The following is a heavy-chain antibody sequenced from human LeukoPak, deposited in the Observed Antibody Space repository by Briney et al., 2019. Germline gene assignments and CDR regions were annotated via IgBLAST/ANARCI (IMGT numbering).Heavy chain of an antibody. CDR1: GLIFSDSW. Sequence: GGSLRLSCVVSGLIFSDSWMNWFRQAPGKGLEWVGRIKSKTNGETTDYAAPVKGRFTISRDDSKNTLYLQMNSLKTEDTAVYYCATRLLPSGDYSLDHWGQGTLVTVSS. D-gene: IGHD4-17*01. CDR3: ATRLLPSGDYSLDH. CDR2: IKSKTNGETT. V-gene: IGHV3-15*07. J-gene: IGHJ4*02.